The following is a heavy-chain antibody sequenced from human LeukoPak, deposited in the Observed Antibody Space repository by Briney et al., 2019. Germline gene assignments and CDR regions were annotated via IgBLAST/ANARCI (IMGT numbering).Heavy chain of an antibody. CDR2: ISSNGVDT. CDR1: GSSVTSNC. D-gene: IGHD3/OR15-3a*01. J-gene: IGHJ2*01. V-gene: IGHV3-64*01. CDR3: ARWTDRYFGL. Sequence: GRSRRLSGVASGSSVTSNCMHWVRQAPGKGREDVSAISSNGVDTFYANSVKGRFTVSRDTSKNTVYLQMGSLRAEDMAVYYCARWTDRYFGLWGRGTLVTVSS.